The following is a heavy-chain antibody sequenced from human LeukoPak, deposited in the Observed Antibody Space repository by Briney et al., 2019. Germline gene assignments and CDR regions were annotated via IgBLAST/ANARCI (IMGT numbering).Heavy chain of an antibody. CDR1: GFTFGGYG. J-gene: IGHJ4*02. V-gene: IGHV3-33*01. CDR2: IAYDGSRA. CDR3: TRYNNDHFDY. Sequence: GGSLRLSCAGSGFTFGGYGMHWFRQTPGKGLEWVAVIAYDGSRAFYADSVKGRFTISRDNSKNTMSMQMDDLRAEDTAVYYCTRYNNDHFDYWGQGTLVTVSS. D-gene: IGHD1-14*01.